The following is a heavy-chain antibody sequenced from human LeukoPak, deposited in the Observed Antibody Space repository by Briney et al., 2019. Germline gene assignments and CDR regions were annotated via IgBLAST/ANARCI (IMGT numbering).Heavy chain of an antibody. J-gene: IGHJ4*02. V-gene: IGHV1-8*02. CDR1: GYTFTGYY. CDR2: MNPNSGNT. Sequence: ASVKVSCKTSGYTFTGYYIHWVRQAPGQGLEWMGWMNPNSGNTGYAQKFQGRVTMTRNTSISTAYMELSSLRSEDTAVYYCARGLRYFDWGTLYYFDYWGQGTLVTVSS. D-gene: IGHD3-9*01. CDR3: ARGLRYFDWGTLYYFDY.